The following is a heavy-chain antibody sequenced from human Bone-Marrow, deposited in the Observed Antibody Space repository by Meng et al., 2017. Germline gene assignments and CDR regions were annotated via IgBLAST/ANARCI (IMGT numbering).Heavy chain of an antibody. D-gene: IGHD6-19*01. CDR2: ISYDGSNK. CDR3: ARVPYSSGWYPSYYFDY. J-gene: IGHJ4*02. CDR1: GFTFSSYA. V-gene: IGHV3-30*04. Sequence: GGSLRLSCAASGFTFSSYAMHWVRQAPGKGLEWVAVISYDGSNKYYADSVKGRFTISRDNSKNTLYLQMNSLRAEDTAVYYCARVPYSSGWYPSYYFDYWGQGTLVTVSS.